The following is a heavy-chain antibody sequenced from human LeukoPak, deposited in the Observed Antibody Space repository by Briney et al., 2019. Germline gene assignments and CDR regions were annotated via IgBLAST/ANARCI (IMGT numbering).Heavy chain of an antibody. D-gene: IGHD1-26*01. Sequence: GGSPRLSCAASGFRFSGHYMSWIRQAPGKGLEWISYITNSGDFVNYADSVKGRFTISRDNAKNSLYLQMNSLRAEDTAVYYCAREARATPDFWGQGTVVTVSS. CDR2: ITNSGDFV. J-gene: IGHJ4*02. CDR3: AREARATPDF. V-gene: IGHV3-11*01. CDR1: GFRFSGHY.